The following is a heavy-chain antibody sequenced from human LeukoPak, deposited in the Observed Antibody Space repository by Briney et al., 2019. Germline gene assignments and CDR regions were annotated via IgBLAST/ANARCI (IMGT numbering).Heavy chain of an antibody. V-gene: IGHV1-2*02. D-gene: IGHD6-13*01. CDR3: ARLFRPAAGYIDY. Sequence: RASVKVSCKASGYTFTGYYMHWVRQAPGQGLEWMGWINPNSGGTNYAQKLQGRVTMTTDTSTSTAYMELRSLRSDDTAVYYCARLFRPAAGYIDYWGQGTLVTVSS. J-gene: IGHJ4*02. CDR2: INPNSGGT. CDR1: GYTFTGYY.